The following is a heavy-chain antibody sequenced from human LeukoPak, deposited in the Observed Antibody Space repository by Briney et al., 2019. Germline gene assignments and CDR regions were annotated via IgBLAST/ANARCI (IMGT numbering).Heavy chain of an antibody. CDR3: ARGETAAGRSYYYYGMDV. Sequence: ASETLSLTCTVSGGSISSYYWSWIRQPPGKGLEWIGYIYYSGSTNYNPSLKSRVTISVDTSKNQFSLKLSSVTAADTAVYYCARGETAAGRSYYYYGMDVWGQGTTVTVSS. D-gene: IGHD6-13*01. J-gene: IGHJ6*02. CDR1: GGSISSYY. CDR2: IYYSGST. V-gene: IGHV4-59*01.